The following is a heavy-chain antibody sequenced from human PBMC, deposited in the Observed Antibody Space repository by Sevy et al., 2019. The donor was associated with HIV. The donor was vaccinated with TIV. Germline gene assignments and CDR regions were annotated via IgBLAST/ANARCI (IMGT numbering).Heavy chain of an antibody. CDR3: ARTKGASSSYAMDV. D-gene: IGHD2-2*01. CDR2: VYSGGAT. J-gene: IGHJ6*02. CDR1: GFTLTNEF. V-gene: IGHV3-53*01. Sequence: GGSLRLSCAVSGFTLTNEFFSWVRQAPGKGLEWVAVVYSGGATYYADSVKGRFTISRDKSNNTLDLQMNSLRAEDTAIYYCARTKGASSSYAMDVWGQGTTVTVSS.